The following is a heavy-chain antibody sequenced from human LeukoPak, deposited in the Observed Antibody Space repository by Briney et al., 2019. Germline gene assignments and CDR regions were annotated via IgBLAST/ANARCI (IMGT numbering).Heavy chain of an antibody. V-gene: IGHV3-48*03. D-gene: IGHD3-10*02. CDR1: GFNFSTYE. Sequence: GGSLRLSCAASGFNFSTYEMNWVRQAPGKGLEWVSYISSSGSTIYYADSVKGRFTISRDNAKNSLYLQMNSLRAEDTAVYYCAELGITMIGGVWGKGTTVTISS. CDR3: AELGITMIGGV. CDR2: ISSSGSTI. J-gene: IGHJ6*04.